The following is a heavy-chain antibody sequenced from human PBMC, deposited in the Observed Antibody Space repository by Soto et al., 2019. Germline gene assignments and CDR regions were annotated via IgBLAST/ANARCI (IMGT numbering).Heavy chain of an antibody. D-gene: IGHD3-10*01. CDR1: GASISRPGFH. V-gene: IGHV4-39*01. CDR2: IYEGETT. J-gene: IGHJ4*02. CDR3: ARRGSGHTFDY. Sequence: QLQLQESGPGLVKPSETLSLTCAVSGASISRPGFHWGWIRQPPGQGLEWIGSIYEGETTFYNSSLKSRVTISAATSKNHFPLKLSSVTAADTAVYYCARRGSGHTFDYWGQGTLVTVSS.